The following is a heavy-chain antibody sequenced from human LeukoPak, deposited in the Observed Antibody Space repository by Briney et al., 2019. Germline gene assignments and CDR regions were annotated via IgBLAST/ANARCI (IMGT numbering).Heavy chain of an antibody. J-gene: IGHJ4*02. CDR2: IVVGRGNT. CDR1: GFTFTSSA. Sequence: SVKVSCKASGFTFTSSAMQWVRQARGQRLEWIGWIVVGRGNTNYAQKFQERVTITRDMSTSTAYMELSSLRSEDTAVYYCVGSLRYFDGNFDYWGQGTLVTVSS. CDR3: VGSLRYFDGNFDY. D-gene: IGHD3-9*01. V-gene: IGHV1-58*02.